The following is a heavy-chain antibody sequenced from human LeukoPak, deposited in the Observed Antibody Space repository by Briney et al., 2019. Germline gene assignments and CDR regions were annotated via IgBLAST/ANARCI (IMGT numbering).Heavy chain of an antibody. V-gene: IGHV3-23*01. Sequence: GGSLRLSCVASGFDFCSYGLSWVRQSRGKGLEWVSTFSGTSGLTYYADSVKGRFTISRDSSKNALYLQMNSLRDEDTAVYYCAKGDSYYDLLTCFDFWGPGTLVTVSS. J-gene: IGHJ4*02. CDR1: GFDFCSYG. CDR2: FSGTSGLT. D-gene: IGHD3-9*01. CDR3: AKGDSYYDLLTCFDF.